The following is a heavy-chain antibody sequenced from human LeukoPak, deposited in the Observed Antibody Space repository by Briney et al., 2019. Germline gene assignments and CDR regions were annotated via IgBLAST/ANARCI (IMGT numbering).Heavy chain of an antibody. CDR2: ISGSGATT. CDR3: AKRVSGTTFY. J-gene: IGHJ4*02. CDR1: GFSFSSYV. D-gene: IGHD1-1*01. Sequence: GGSLRLSCAASGFSFSSYVMSWVRQAPGKGLEWVSAISGSGATTYYADSVKGRFTISRDNSKNTLYLHMNSLRAEDTAVYYCAKRVSGTTFYWGQGTLVTVSS. V-gene: IGHV3-23*01.